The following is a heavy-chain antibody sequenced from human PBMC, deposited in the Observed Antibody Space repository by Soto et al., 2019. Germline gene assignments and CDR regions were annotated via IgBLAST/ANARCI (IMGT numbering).Heavy chain of an antibody. CDR3: AKDRAQSIRAGYGMDV. Sequence: PGGSLRLSCAASGFTFSSYAMSWVRQAPGKGLEWVSAISGSGGSTYYADSVKGRFTISRDNSKNTLYLQMNSLRAEDTAVYYCAKDRAQSIRAGYGMDVWGQGTTVTVSS. V-gene: IGHV3-23*01. CDR2: ISGSGGST. J-gene: IGHJ6*02. CDR1: GFTFSSYA. D-gene: IGHD1-26*01.